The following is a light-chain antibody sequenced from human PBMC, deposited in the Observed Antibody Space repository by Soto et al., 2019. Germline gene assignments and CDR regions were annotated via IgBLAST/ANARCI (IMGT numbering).Light chain of an antibody. Sequence: QSVLIQPPSASGTPGQRVTMSCSGVGSNIGSNTVSWYHQLPVTATKLLIYSSDQRPSGVPDRFSASKSGTSASRAISRLQSADEADYYSAAWDDRLNGWVFGGGTKLTVL. CDR3: AAWDDRLNGWV. CDR2: SSD. V-gene: IGLV1-44*01. CDR1: GSNIGSNT. J-gene: IGLJ3*02.